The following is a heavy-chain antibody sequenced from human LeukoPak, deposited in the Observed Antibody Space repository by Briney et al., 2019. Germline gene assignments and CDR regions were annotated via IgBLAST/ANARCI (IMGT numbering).Heavy chain of an antibody. J-gene: IGHJ4*02. CDR3: ARDRGGKGSAIFY. Sequence: ASVKVSCKASGYNFPSYGINWVRRAPGQGLEWMGWIGPHTGETNSAQRFQDRVTMTTDTSTTTAYMELRSLRFDDTAVYYCARDRGGKGSAIFYWGQGSLVTVSS. V-gene: IGHV1-18*01. CDR2: IGPHTGET. CDR1: GYNFPSYG. D-gene: IGHD2-2*01.